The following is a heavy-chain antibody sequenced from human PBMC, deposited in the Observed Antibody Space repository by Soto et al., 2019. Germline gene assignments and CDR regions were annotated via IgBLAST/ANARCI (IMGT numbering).Heavy chain of an antibody. CDR3: AKDISPIAVAGNNWFDP. Sequence: EVQLVESGGGLVQPGRSLRLSCAASGFIFDDYAMHWVRQAPGKGLEWVSGISWNSGNIGYADSVKGRFTISRDNAKNSLYLQMNSLRAEDTALYYCAKDISPIAVAGNNWFDPWGQGTLVTVSP. D-gene: IGHD6-19*01. CDR2: ISWNSGNI. V-gene: IGHV3-9*01. CDR1: GFIFDDYA. J-gene: IGHJ5*02.